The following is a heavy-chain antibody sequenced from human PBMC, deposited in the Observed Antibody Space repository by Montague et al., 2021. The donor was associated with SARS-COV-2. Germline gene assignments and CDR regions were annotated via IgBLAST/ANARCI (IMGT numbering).Heavy chain of an antibody. Sequence: SETLSLTCTVSGGSISSSSYYWGWIRQPPGKGLEWIGSIYYSGSTYYNPYLKSRVTISVATSKNQFSLKVSSVTAAATAVYYCARVGRQQLVRLSGMDVWGQGTTVTVSS. V-gene: IGHV4-39*07. CDR2: IYYSGST. J-gene: IGHJ6*02. D-gene: IGHD6-13*01. CDR3: ARVGRQQLVRLSGMDV. CDR1: GGSISSSSYY.